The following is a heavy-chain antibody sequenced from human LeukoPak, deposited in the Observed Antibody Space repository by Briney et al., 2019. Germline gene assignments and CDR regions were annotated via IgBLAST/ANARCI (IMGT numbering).Heavy chain of an antibody. Sequence: SETLSLTCAVYGGSFSGYYWSWIRQPPGKGLEWIGEINHSGSTNYNPSLKSRVTISVDTSKNQFSLKLSSVTAADTAVYYCARKTYYDFWSGYSGDHYFDYWGQGTLVTVSS. CDR3: ARKTYYDFWSGYSGDHYFDY. CDR2: INHSGST. D-gene: IGHD3-3*01. J-gene: IGHJ4*02. V-gene: IGHV4-34*01. CDR1: GGSFSGYY.